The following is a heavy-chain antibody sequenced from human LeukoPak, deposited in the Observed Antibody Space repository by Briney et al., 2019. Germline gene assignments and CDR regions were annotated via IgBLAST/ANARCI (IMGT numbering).Heavy chain of an antibody. CDR1: GGSISSYY. CDR2: IHYSGST. CDR3: VRCEGYSGSYFDY. J-gene: IGHJ4*02. Sequence: SETLSLTCRASGGSISSYYWIWIRQPPGKGLEGIGYIHYSGSTNYNPSLKSRVTMSVDTSKNQCSLNPSSVTAADTAVYYCVRCEGYSGSYFDYWGQGTLVTVSS. D-gene: IGHD1-26*01. V-gene: IGHV4-59*01.